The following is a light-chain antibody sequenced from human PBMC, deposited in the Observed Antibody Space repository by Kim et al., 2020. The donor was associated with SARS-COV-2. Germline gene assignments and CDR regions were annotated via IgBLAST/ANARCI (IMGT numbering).Light chain of an antibody. J-gene: IGKJ2*03. V-gene: IGKV3-11*01. Sequence: EIVLTQSPATLSLSPEERATLSCRASQSVSSYLAWYQQKPGQAPRLLIYDASNRATGIPARFSGSGSGTDFTLTISSLEPEDFAVYYCQQRSNWYSFGQGTKLEI. CDR2: DAS. CDR3: QQRSNWYS. CDR1: QSVSSY.